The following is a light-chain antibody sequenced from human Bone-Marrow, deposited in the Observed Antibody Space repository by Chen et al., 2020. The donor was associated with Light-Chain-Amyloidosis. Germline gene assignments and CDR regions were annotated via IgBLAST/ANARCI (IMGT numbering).Light chain of an antibody. CDR1: DLPTKY. CDR3: QSADSSGTYEVI. Sequence: SYELTQPPSVSVSPGQTARITCSGDDLPTKYAYWYQQKPGQAPVLVIHRDTERPSGISERFSGSSPGRTATLTISGVEAEDEADYHGQSADSSGTYEVIFGGGTKLTVL. CDR2: RDT. J-gene: IGLJ2*01. V-gene: IGLV3-25*03.